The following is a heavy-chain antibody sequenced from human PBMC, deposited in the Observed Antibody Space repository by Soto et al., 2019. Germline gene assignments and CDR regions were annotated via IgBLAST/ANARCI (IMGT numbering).Heavy chain of an antibody. Sequence: GASVKVSCKASGYTFTTYAMHWVRQAPGQRLEWMGWINAGNGNTNYAQKLQGRDTMTTDTSTSTAYMELRSLRSDDTAVYYCARVSSVWYYWFDPWGPGTLVTVSS. CDR3: ARVSSVWYYWFDP. CDR2: INAGNGNT. D-gene: IGHD6-19*01. V-gene: IGHV1-3*01. J-gene: IGHJ5*02. CDR1: GYTFTTYA.